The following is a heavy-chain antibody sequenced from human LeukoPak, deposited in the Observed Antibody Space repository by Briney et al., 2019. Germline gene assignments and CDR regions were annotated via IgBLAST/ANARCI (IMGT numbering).Heavy chain of an antibody. J-gene: IGHJ5*02. V-gene: IGHV4-30-4*01. CDR3: ARSITIFGVDP. D-gene: IGHD3-3*01. Sequence: ASQTLSLTCTVSGGSISSGDYYWSWIRQPPGKGLEWIGYIYYSGSTYYNPSLKSRFTISVYTSKNQFSLKLSSVTAADTAVYYCARSITIFGVDPWGQGTLVTVSS. CDR2: IYYSGST. CDR1: GGSISSGDYY.